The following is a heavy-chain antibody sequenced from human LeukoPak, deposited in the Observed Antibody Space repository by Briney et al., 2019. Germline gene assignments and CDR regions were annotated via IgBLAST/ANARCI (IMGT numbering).Heavy chain of an antibody. Sequence: ASVKVSCKASGYTFTTHDINWVRQAPGQGLEWMGWMNPNGDDTGYAQRFQGRVTMTRNTSIRTAYMELSSLRPEDTAVYYCARGVRMPHKSRFGVILIKGLFYFDNWGQGTLVTVSS. CDR3: ARGVRMPHKSRFGVILIKGLFYFDN. V-gene: IGHV1-8*01. D-gene: IGHD3-3*01. CDR1: GYTFTTHD. J-gene: IGHJ4*02. CDR2: MNPNGDDT.